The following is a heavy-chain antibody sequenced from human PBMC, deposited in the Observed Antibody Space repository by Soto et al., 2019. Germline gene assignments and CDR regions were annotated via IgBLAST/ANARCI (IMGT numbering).Heavy chain of an antibody. V-gene: IGHV3-30-3*01. Sequence: GGSLRLSCAASGFSFSISPMHWVRQAPGKGPEWVALISYDGTNKFYADSVKGRFTISRDNSESTLYLQVDSLRPEDAAVYYCARDPKTSGGQHWAFNYFDSWGQGTLVTVSS. J-gene: IGHJ4*02. CDR3: ARDPKTSGGQHWAFNYFDS. CDR1: GFSFSISP. CDR2: ISYDGTNK. D-gene: IGHD7-27*01.